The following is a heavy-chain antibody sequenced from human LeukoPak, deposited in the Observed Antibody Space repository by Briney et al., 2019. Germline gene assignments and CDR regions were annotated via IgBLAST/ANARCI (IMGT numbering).Heavy chain of an antibody. V-gene: IGHV1-2*06. J-gene: IGHJ6*02. CDR3: AREPSRTLGKTVAGANYYYGVDV. Sequence: VASVKVSCKASGYTFTGYYMHWVRQAPGQGLEWMGRINPNSGGTNHAQKLQGRVTMTRDTSISTAYMELSRLRSDDTAVYYCAREPSRTLGKTVAGANYYYGVDVWGLGTTVTVSS. CDR1: GYTFTGYY. CDR2: INPNSGGT. D-gene: IGHD6-19*01.